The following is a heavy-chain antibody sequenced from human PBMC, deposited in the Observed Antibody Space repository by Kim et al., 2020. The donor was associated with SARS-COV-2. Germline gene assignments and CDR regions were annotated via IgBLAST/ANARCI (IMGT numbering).Heavy chain of an antibody. D-gene: IGHD2-15*01. V-gene: IGHV1-18*01. CDR2: ISAYNGNT. CDR1: GYTFTSYG. CDR3: ASSAAWTQYFQH. J-gene: IGHJ1*01. Sequence: ASVKVSCKASGYTFTSYGISWVRQAPGQGLEWMGWISAYNGNTNYAQKLQGRVTMTTDTSTSTAYMELRILRSDDTAVYYCASSAAWTQYFQHWGQGTLVTVSS.